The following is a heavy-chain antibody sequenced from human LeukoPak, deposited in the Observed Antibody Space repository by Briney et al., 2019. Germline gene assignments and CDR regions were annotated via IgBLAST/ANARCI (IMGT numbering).Heavy chain of an antibody. CDR3: ARDRDDGLLDP. CDR2: INPSGGST. Sequence: ASVKVSCKASGYTFTIYYMHWVRQAPGQGLEWMGIINPSGGSTSYAQKFQGRVTMTRDTSTSTVYMELSSLRSEDTAVYHCARDRDDGLLDPWGQGTLVTVSS. J-gene: IGHJ5*02. D-gene: IGHD5-24*01. V-gene: IGHV1-46*01. CDR1: GYTFTIYY.